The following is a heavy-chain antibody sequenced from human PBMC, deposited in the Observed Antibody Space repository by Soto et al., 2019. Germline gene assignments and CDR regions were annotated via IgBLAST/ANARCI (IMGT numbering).Heavy chain of an antibody. V-gene: IGHV3-23*01. D-gene: IGHD5-12*01. CDR1: GFTFSSYA. CDR2: IGGGGGST. CDR3: AKAYSGYDWWFDP. J-gene: IGHJ5*02. Sequence: EVQLLESGGGLVQPGGSLRLSCAASGFTFSSYAMSWVRKAPGKGLEWVSAIGGGGGSTYYADSVKARFTISRDNPKNTLYLQMNSLRAEDTAVYYCAKAYSGYDWWFDPWGQGTLVTVSS.